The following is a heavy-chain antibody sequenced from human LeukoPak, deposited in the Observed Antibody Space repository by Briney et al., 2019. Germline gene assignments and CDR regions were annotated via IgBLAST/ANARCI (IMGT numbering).Heavy chain of an antibody. Sequence: VGSLRLSCAASGFTFSSYGMHWVRQAPGKGLEWVAVIWYDGSNKYYADSVKGRFTISRDNSKNTLYLQMNSLRAEDTAVYYCAKDFDPAFDIWGQGTMVSASS. D-gene: IGHD3-9*01. CDR1: GFTFSSYG. V-gene: IGHV3-33*06. J-gene: IGHJ3*02. CDR2: IWYDGSNK. CDR3: AKDFDPAFDI.